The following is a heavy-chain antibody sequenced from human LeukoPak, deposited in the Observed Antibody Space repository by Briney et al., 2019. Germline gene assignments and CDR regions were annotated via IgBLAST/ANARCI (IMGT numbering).Heavy chain of an antibody. D-gene: IGHD3-10*01. CDR1: GGSISSYY. J-gene: IGHJ4*02. V-gene: IGHV4-59*01. Sequence: PSETLSLTCTVSGGSISSYYWSWLRQPPGKGLEWIGYIYYSGSTNYNPSLKSRVTISVDTSKNQFSLKLSSVTAADTAVYYCATIQAPRHYYGSGSKFPRSDFDYWGQGTLVTVSS. CDR3: ATIQAPRHYYGSGSKFPRSDFDY. CDR2: IYYSGST.